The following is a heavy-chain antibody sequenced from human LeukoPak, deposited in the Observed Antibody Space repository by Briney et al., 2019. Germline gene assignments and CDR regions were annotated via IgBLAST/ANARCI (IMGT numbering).Heavy chain of an antibody. CDR3: ARDTKVTMIVVVQSDAFDI. J-gene: IGHJ3*02. CDR2: ISSSSSYI. V-gene: IGHV3-21*01. D-gene: IGHD3-22*01. CDR1: GFTFSSYG. Sequence: GGSLRLSCAASGFTFSSYGMNWVRQAPGKGLEWLSSISSSSSYIYYADSVKGRFTISRDNAKNSLYLQMNSLRAEDTAVYYCARDTKVTMIVVVQSDAFDIWGQGTMVTVSS.